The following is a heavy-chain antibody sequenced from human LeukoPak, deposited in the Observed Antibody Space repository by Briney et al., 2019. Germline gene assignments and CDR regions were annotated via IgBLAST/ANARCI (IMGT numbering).Heavy chain of an antibody. CDR3: ARDVYFYYYMDV. J-gene: IGHJ6*03. Sequence: PGGSLRLSCAASGFTFSDYYMSWIRQAPGKGLEWVANIKQDGSEKYYVDSVKGRFTISRDNAKNSLYLQMNSLRAEDTAVYYCARDVYFYYYMDVWGKGTTVTVSS. CDR2: IKQDGSEK. CDR1: GFTFSDYY. V-gene: IGHV3-7*01.